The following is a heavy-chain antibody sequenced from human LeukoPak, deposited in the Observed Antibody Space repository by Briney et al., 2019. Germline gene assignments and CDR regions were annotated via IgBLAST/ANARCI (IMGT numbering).Heavy chain of an antibody. J-gene: IGHJ4*02. CDR3: TRDLNHDSSG. CDR1: GFTFSSYW. Sequence: PGGSLRLSCAASGFTFSSYWMSWVRQAPGKGLEWVANIKQDGSEKYYVDSVKGRFTISYVDSVKGRFTISRDNAKNSLYLQMNSLRAEDTAVYYCTRDLNHDSSGWGQGTLVTVSS. V-gene: IGHV3-7*01. D-gene: IGHD3-22*01. CDR2: IKQDGSEK.